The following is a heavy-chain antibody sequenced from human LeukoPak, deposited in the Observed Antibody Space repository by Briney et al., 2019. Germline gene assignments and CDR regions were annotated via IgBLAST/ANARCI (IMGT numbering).Heavy chain of an antibody. J-gene: IGHJ4*02. Sequence: KPSETLSLTCTASGGSISSSSYYWGWIRQPPGKGLEWIGSIYYSGSTYYNPSLKSRVTISVDTSKNQFSLKLSSVTAADTAVYYCARVRGLPMTPQSGYYFDYWGQGTLVTVSS. CDR1: GGSISSSSYY. CDR3: ARVRGLPMTPQSGYYFDY. D-gene: IGHD2-21*02. V-gene: IGHV4-39*07. CDR2: IYYSGST.